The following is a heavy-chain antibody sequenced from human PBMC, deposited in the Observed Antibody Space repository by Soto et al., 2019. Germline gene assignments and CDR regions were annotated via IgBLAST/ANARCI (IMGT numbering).Heavy chain of an antibody. Sequence: GGSLRLSCAASGFTFSNYAVTWVRQAPGKGLEWVSTITSSGYSTYYGDSVKGRFTISRDNSKNTLYLQMNSLRAEDTAVFYCAKDQGSSWYEIDYWGQGTLVIVSS. D-gene: IGHD6-13*01. CDR1: GFTFSNYA. CDR3: AKDQGSSWYEIDY. J-gene: IGHJ4*02. V-gene: IGHV3-23*01. CDR2: ITSSGYST.